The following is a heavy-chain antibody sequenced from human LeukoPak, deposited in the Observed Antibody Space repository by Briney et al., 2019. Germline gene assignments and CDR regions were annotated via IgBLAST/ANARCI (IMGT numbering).Heavy chain of an antibody. CDR2: ITASGDTT. CDR1: GFTFSNYA. D-gene: IGHD3-22*01. V-gene: IGHV3-23*01. J-gene: IGHJ4*02. Sequence: GGSLRLSCAASGFTFSNYAMSWVRQVPGKGLEWVAGITASGDTTHHVDSVKGRFTISRDNPENTLFLQMHSLRVEDTASYYCARAFGDNGYYQLPIDYWGQGTLVTVSS. CDR3: ARAFGDNGYYQLPIDY.